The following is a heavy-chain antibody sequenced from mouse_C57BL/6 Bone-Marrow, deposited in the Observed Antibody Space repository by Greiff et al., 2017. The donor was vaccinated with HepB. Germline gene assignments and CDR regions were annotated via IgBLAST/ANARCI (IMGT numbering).Heavy chain of an antibody. CDR2: INPSSGYT. J-gene: IGHJ1*03. V-gene: IGHV1-4*01. Sequence: QVQLKESGAELARPGASVKMSCKASGYTFTSYTMHWVKQRPGQGLEWIGYINPSSGYTKYNQKFKDKATLTADKSSSTAYMQLSSLTSEDSAVYYCARRGRNFDVWGTGTTVTVSS. CDR3: ARRGRNFDV. D-gene: IGHD3-3*01. CDR1: GYTFTSYT.